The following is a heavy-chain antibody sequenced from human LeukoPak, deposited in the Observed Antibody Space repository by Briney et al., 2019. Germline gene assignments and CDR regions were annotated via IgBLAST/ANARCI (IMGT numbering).Heavy chain of an antibody. Sequence: GGSLTLSCAASGFSFSSYEMNWVRPAPGKGLEWMSYISACGTLTHYADSVEGRCTISRDNAKNSLYLQMNSLRGEDTAVYYCARDGTPSYSSGWVYMDVWVRGSTVSDCS. CDR3: ARDGTPSYSSGWVYMDV. CDR2: ISACGTLT. V-gene: IGHV3-48*03. CDR1: GFSFSSYE. D-gene: IGHD6-25*01. J-gene: IGHJ6*04.